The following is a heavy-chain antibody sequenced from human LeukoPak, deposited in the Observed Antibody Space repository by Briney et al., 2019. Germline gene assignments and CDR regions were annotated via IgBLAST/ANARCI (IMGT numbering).Heavy chain of an antibody. Sequence: PGGSLRLSCAASGFTFDDYAMHWVRQAPGKGLEWVSLISGDGGSTYYADSVKGRFTISRDNSKNSLYLQMNSLRTEDTALYYCAKGPHIVVVRAPCFQHWGQGTLVTVSS. D-gene: IGHD2-2*01. CDR3: AKGPHIVVVRAPCFQH. J-gene: IGHJ1*01. CDR1: GFTFDDYA. CDR2: ISGDGGST. V-gene: IGHV3-43*02.